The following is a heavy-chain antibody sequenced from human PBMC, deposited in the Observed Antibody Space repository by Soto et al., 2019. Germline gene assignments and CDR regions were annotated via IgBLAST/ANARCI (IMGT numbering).Heavy chain of an antibody. J-gene: IGHJ3*02. V-gene: IGHV3-9*01. Sequence: GGSLRLSCAASGFTFDDYAMHWVRQAPGKGLEWVSGISWNSGSIGYADSVKGRFTISRDNAKNSLYLQMNSLRAEDTALYYCAKDNDIVVVGRAFDIWGQGTMVTVSS. CDR3: AKDNDIVVVGRAFDI. CDR2: ISWNSGSI. D-gene: IGHD2-2*01. CDR1: GFTFDDYA.